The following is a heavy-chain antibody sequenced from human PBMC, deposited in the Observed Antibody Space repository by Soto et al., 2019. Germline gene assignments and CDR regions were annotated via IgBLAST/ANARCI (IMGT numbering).Heavy chain of an antibody. CDR2: ISGSGGST. CDR3: AKDRSYGDYPTDFDY. D-gene: IGHD4-17*01. Sequence: GGSLRPSCAASGFTFSSYSMSWVRQAPGKGLEWVSAISGSGGSTYYADPVKGRFTISRDNSKNTLYLQMNSLRAEDTAVYYCAKDRSYGDYPTDFDYWGQGTLVTVSS. CDR1: GFTFSSYS. V-gene: IGHV3-23*01. J-gene: IGHJ4*02.